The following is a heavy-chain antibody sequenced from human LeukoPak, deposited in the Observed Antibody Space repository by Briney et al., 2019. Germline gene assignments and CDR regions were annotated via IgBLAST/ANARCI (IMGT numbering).Heavy chain of an antibody. D-gene: IGHD3-22*01. Sequence: GRSLRLSCAVSGFTFGSYAMHWVRQAPGKGLEWVALISYSGSNKYYGDSVKGRFTISRDNSRNTLYLEMKSLRAEDTAVYYCAREGTYDDDRRGFSHWGQGTLVTVSS. CDR1: GFTFGSYA. CDR3: AREGTYDDDRRGFSH. CDR2: ISYSGSNK. J-gene: IGHJ4*02. V-gene: IGHV3-30*19.